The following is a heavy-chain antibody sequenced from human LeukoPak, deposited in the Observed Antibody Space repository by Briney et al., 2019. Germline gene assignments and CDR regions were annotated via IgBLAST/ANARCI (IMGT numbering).Heavy chain of an antibody. V-gene: IGHV3-48*03. CDR3: ARVPANEGYFDY. D-gene: IGHD1-1*01. CDR1: GFTFSTYE. J-gene: IGHJ4*02. Sequence: GGSLRLSCAASGFTFSTYEMNWVRQAPGKGLEWVSYISSSGSTIYYADSVKGRFTTSRDNAKNSLYLQMNSLRAEDTAVYYCARVPANEGYFDYWGQGTLVTVSS. CDR2: ISSSGSTI.